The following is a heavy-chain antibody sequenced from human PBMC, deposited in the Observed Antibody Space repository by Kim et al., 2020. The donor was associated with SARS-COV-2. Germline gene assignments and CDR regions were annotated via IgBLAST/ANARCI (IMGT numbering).Heavy chain of an antibody. CDR3: ARRSYYYDSSGYPPFDL. Sequence: GESLKISCKGSGYSFTSYWISWVRQMPGKGLEWMGRIDLSDSYTNYSPSFQGHVTISADKSISTAYLQWSSLKASDTAMYYCARRSYYYDSSGYPPFDLWGRGTLVTVSS. D-gene: IGHD3-22*01. J-gene: IGHJ2*01. CDR1: GYSFTSYW. V-gene: IGHV5-10-1*01. CDR2: IDLSDSYT.